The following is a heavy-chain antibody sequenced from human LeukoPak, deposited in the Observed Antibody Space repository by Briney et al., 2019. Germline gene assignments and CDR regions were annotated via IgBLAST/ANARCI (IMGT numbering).Heavy chain of an antibody. CDR2: IYPGDSDT. J-gene: IGHJ3*02. V-gene: IGHV5-51*01. CDR3: ARRSVDAFDI. Sequence: GESLKISCKGSGYSFNTYWIGWVRQMPGKGLEWMGIIYPGDSDTKYSPSFQGQVTISADKSISTAYLQWSSLKASDTAMYYCARRSVDAFDIWGQGTMVTVSS. CDR1: GYSFNTYW.